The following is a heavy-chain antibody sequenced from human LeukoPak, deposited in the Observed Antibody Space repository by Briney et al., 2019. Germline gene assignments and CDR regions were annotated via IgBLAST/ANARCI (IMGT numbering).Heavy chain of an antibody. V-gene: IGHV1-18*01. D-gene: IGHD5-18*01. CDR3: ARDRLYSYGYYGMDV. CDR2: ISGYNGNI. CDR1: GYTFSSYG. J-gene: IGHJ6*02. Sequence: GASVNVSCKASGYTFSSYGISWVRQAPGQGLEWMGWISGYNGNINYAQNLQGRVTMTTDTFTSTAYMELRSLRSDDTAVYYCARDRLYSYGYYGMDVWGQGTTVTVSS.